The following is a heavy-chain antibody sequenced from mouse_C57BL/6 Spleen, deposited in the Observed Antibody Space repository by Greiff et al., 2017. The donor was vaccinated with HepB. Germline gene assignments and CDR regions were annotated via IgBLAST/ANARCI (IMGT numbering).Heavy chain of an antibody. CDR3: ARSYYYGSSYLYYAMDY. Sequence: VQLKQSGPVLVKPGASVKMSCKASGYTFTDYYMNWVKQSHGKSLEWIGVINPYNGGTSYNQKFKGKATLTVDKSSSKAYMELNSLTSEDSAVYYVARSYYYGSSYLYYAMDYWGQGTSDTVSS. D-gene: IGHD1-1*01. J-gene: IGHJ4*01. CDR2: INPYNGGT. V-gene: IGHV1-19*01. CDR1: GYTFTDYY.